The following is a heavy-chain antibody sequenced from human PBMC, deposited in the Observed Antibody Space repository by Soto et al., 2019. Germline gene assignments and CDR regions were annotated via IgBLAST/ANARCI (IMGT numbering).Heavy chain of an antibody. J-gene: IGHJ4*01. D-gene: IGHD3-3*01. CDR1: GGSFSGYS. CDR2: INHSGST. V-gene: IGHV4-34*01. Sequence: QVQLQQWGAGLLKPSETLSLTCAVYGGSFSGYSWTWIRQSPGKGLECVGEINHSGSTNYNPSLKSRVTISVDTSKNQFSLKLSSVTAADTAVYYCARGRTSFTIFCVVPYYFDYWGHGTLVTVSS. CDR3: ARGRTSFTIFCVVPYYFDY.